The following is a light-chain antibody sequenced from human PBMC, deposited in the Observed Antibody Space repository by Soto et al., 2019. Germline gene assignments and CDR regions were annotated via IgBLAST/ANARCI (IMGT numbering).Light chain of an antibody. CDR3: QQYNKWPRAT. J-gene: IGKJ4*01. V-gene: IGKV3-15*01. CDR2: RAS. CDR1: QSINSN. Sequence: EIVMTQSPATLSLSPGERATLSCRASQSINSNLAWYQQKPGQAPRLFIFRASSRATGLPARFSASGSGTDLNLTISSLHSEDFAVYYCQQYNKWPRATFGGGTKVDIK.